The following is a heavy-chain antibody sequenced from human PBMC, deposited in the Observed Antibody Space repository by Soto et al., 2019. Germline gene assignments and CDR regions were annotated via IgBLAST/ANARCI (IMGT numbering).Heavy chain of an antibody. CDR3: ARMNIVVVPAAKRLDP. CDR1: GGSISSGGYY. Sequence: SETLSLTCTVSGGSISSGGYYWSWIRQHPGKGLEWIGYIYYSGSTYYNPSLKSRVTISVDTSKNQFSLKLSSVTAADTAVYYCARMNIVVVPAAKRLDPWGQGTLVTVSS. J-gene: IGHJ5*02. V-gene: IGHV4-31*03. D-gene: IGHD2-2*01. CDR2: IYYSGST.